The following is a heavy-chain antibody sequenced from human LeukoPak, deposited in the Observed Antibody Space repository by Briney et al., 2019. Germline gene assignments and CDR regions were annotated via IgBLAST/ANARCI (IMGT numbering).Heavy chain of an antibody. CDR3: ARDATMTTVIPFDY. CDR1: GFTFSSFE. CDR2: ISSGGTTI. D-gene: IGHD4-17*01. J-gene: IGHJ4*02. V-gene: IGHV3-48*03. Sequence: PGGSLRLSCAASGFTFSSFEMNWVRQAPGKGLEWVSYISSGGTTIYYADSVKGRFTISRDNAKNSLYLQINSLRAEDTAVYYCARDATMTTVIPFDYWGQGILVTVSS.